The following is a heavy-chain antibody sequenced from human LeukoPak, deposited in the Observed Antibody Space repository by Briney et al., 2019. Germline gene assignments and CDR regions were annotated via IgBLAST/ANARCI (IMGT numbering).Heavy chain of an antibody. CDR3: ARPIVGATLDAFDI. D-gene: IGHD1-26*01. CDR1: GGSISSSSSY. CDR2: IHYSGST. V-gene: IGHV4-39*01. Sequence: SETLSLTCTVSGGSISSSSSYWGWIRQPPGKGLEWIGSIHYSGSTYYNPSLRSRVTISVDTSQNQFSLKLSPVTAADTAVYYCARPIVGATLDAFDIWGQGTMVTVSS. J-gene: IGHJ3*02.